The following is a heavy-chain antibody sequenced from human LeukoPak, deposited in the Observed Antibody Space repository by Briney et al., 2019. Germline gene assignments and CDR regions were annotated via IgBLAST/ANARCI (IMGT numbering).Heavy chain of an antibody. CDR3: ARDGGTGIPFDY. D-gene: IGHD1-1*01. V-gene: IGHV3-53*01. Sequence: GGSLRLSCAASGFTVSSNYMSWVRQAPGKGLEWVSVIYSGGRTHYADSVKGRFTISRDNSKNTLYLQMNSLRAEDTAVYYCARDGGTGIPFDYWGQGTLVTVSS. CDR1: GFTVSSNY. CDR2: IYSGGRT. J-gene: IGHJ4*02.